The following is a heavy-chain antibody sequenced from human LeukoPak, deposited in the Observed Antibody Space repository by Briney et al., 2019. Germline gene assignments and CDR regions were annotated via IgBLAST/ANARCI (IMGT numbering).Heavy chain of an antibody. D-gene: IGHD2-21*01. CDR1: GGSISSGGYY. CDR2: IYHSGST. CDR3: ARDGFVVAPTSAFDI. Sequence: PSQTLSLTCTVSGGSISSGGYYWSWIRQPPGKGLEWIGYIYHSGSTYYNPSLKSRVTISVDRSKNQFSLKLSSVTAADTAVYYCARDGFVVAPTSAFDIWGQGTMVTVSS. V-gene: IGHV4-30-2*01. J-gene: IGHJ3*02.